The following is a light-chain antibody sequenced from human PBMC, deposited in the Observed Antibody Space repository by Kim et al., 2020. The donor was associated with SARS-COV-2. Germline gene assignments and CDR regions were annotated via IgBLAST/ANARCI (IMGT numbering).Light chain of an antibody. CDR2: DAS. V-gene: IGKV1-33*01. Sequence: DIQMTQSPSSLSASVGDRVTITCQASQDISNYLNWYQQKPGKAPKLLIYDASNLETGVPSRFSGSGSGTDFTFTISSLQPEDIATYYCQQYDNLLYPSFTFGPGTKVDIK. CDR3: QQYDNLLYPSFT. J-gene: IGKJ3*01. CDR1: QDISNY.